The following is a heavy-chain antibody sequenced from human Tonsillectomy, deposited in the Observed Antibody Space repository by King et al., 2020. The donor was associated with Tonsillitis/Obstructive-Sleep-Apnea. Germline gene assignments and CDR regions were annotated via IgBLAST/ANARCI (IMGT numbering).Heavy chain of an antibody. CDR3: ARRSNYYYMDV. CDR1: GFHFASYW. D-gene: IGHD1-26*01. V-gene: IGHV5-51*01. J-gene: IGHJ6*03. Sequence: EFQLVQSGAEVKRPGASLKISCKGSGFHFASYWIAWVRQMPGKGLEWMGIIYPHDSDIKYSPSFQGQVTISADRSINTAYLQWSSLKASDTAMYYCARRSNYYYMDVWGKGTTVSVSS. CDR2: IYPHDSDI.